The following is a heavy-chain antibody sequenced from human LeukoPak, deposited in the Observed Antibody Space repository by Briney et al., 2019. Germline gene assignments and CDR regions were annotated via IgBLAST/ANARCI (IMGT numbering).Heavy chain of an antibody. J-gene: IGHJ4*02. CDR2: ISGSGGST. CDR3: AKERGYTSGLGTLDY. Sequence: PGRSLRLSCAASGFTFSNYAMSWVRQVPGKGLEWVSTISGSGGSTYYADPLKGRFSISRDNSKNTLFLQMKSLRAEDTAVYYCAKERGYTSGLGTLDYWGQGTLVTVST. V-gene: IGHV3-23*01. D-gene: IGHD6-19*01. CDR1: GFTFSNYA.